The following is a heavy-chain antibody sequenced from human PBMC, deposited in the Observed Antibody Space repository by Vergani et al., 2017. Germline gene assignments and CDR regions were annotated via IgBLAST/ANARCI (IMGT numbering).Heavy chain of an antibody. J-gene: IGHJ6*02. V-gene: IGHV3-30-3*01. CDR1: GFTFSSYA. Sequence: QVQLVESGGGVVQPGRSLRLSCAASGFTFSSYAMHWVRQAPGKGLEWVAVISYDGSNKYYADSVKGRFTISRDNSKNTLYLQMNSLRAEDTAVYYCARDRVYGGARGYYYGMDVWGQGTTVTVSS. CDR2: ISYDGSNK. CDR3: ARDRVYGGARGYYYGMDV. D-gene: IGHD4-23*01.